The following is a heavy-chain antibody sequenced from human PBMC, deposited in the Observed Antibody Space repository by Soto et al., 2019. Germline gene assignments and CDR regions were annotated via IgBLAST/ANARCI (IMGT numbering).Heavy chain of an antibody. CDR1: GGSINNHY. CDR3: ARANWYSEY. Sequence: QVHLQESGPGLVKPSETLSLTCTVCGGSINNHYWSWIRQPPGKGLEWIGYIYSTGSTNYNASLKGRVTMSVDTSKNQCSLNLTSLTAADTAIYYCARANWYSEYWGQGTLVTVSS. CDR2: IYSTGST. J-gene: IGHJ4*02. V-gene: IGHV4-59*11. D-gene: IGHD7-27*01.